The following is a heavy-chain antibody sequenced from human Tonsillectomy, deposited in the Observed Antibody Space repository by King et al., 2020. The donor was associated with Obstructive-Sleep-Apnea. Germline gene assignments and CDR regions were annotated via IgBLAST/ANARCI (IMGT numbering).Heavy chain of an antibody. CDR3: ARESWAHGGVDGASDY. Sequence: VQLVESGGDVVQPGTSLRLSCAASGFTFSTYGMHWVRQAPGKGLDWVALISQDGNRKHYADSVKGRFTISRDNFKNTLYLEINSLRSEDTAVYFCARESWAHGGVDGASDYWGQGTLVIVCS. D-gene: IGHD2-15*01. J-gene: IGHJ4*02. CDR2: ISQDGNRK. CDR1: GFTFSTYG. V-gene: IGHV3-30-3*01.